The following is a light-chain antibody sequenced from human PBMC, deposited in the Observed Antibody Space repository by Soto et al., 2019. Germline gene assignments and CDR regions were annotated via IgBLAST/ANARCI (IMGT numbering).Light chain of an antibody. CDR3: QQYNNRPPAT. V-gene: IGKV3-15*01. J-gene: IGKJ1*01. Sequence: EIVMTQSPATLSVSPGERATLSCRASQGVSSNLAWYQQKPGQAPRLLIYGASTRATGIPARFSGSGSGTEFTLTISSLQSEDFAVYYCQQYNNRPPATFGQGTKVDIK. CDR1: QGVSSN. CDR2: GAS.